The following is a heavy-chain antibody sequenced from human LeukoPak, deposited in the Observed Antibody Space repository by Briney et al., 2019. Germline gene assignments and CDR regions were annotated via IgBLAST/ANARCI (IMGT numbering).Heavy chain of an antibody. CDR1: GGIFSSYA. Sequence: SVKVSCKASGGIFSSYAISWVRQAPGQGLEWMGGIIPIFGTANYAQKFQGRVTITADESTSTAYMELSSLRSEDTAVYYCARAQDCSSTSCYSWDYYYGMDVWGQGTTVTVSS. CDR2: IIPIFGTA. D-gene: IGHD2-2*02. V-gene: IGHV1-69*01. J-gene: IGHJ6*02. CDR3: ARAQDCSSTSCYSWDYYYGMDV.